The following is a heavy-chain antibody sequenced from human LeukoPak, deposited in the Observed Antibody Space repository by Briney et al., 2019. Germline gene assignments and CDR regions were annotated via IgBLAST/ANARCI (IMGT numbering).Heavy chain of an antibody. D-gene: IGHD3-22*01. J-gene: IGHJ4*02. Sequence: GGSLRLSCAASGFTFSDYTMTWVRQAPGKGLEWVSSISGSGGSTYYADSVKGRFTISRDNAKNSLYLQMNSLRAEDTAVYYCARRYYDSSGYYYGNYFDYWGQGTLVTVSS. CDR2: ISGSGGST. V-gene: IGHV3-21*01. CDR1: GFTFSDYT. CDR3: ARRYYDSSGYYYGNYFDY.